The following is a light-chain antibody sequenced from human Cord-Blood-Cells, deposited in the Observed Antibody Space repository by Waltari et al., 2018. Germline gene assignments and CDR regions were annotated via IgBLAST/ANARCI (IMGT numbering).Light chain of an antibody. Sequence: SSELTQDPAVSVALGQTVRITCQGDSLRSYYASWYQQKPGQAPVLVLCGKNTLPSGIPDRFSGSSSGNTASLTITGAQAEDEADYYCNSRDSSGNHYVFGTGTKVTVL. J-gene: IGLJ1*01. CDR3: NSRDSSGNHYV. V-gene: IGLV3-19*01. CDR1: SLRSYY. CDR2: GKN.